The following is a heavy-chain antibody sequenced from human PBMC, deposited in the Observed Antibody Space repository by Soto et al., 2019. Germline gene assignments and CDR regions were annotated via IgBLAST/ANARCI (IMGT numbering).Heavy chain of an antibody. V-gene: IGHV4-61*01. CDR2: IYYSGSA. J-gene: IGHJ6*02. Sequence: PSQTLSLTCTVSVGSVNKISDYWMWVRQPPGKGLEWIGYIYYSGSADYNPSLGSRVTISLDTSKNQFSLKLSSVTTADTAVYYCARGVGFGYYYYHMDLWGQGTTVTVSS. D-gene: IGHD3-10*01. CDR1: VGSVNKISDY. CDR3: ARGVGFGYYYYHMDL.